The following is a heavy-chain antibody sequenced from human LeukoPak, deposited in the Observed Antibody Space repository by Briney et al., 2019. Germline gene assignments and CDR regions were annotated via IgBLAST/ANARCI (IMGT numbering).Heavy chain of an antibody. CDR1: GYTFTSYD. J-gene: IGHJ4*02. CDR2: MNPNSGNT. D-gene: IGHD6-13*01. Sequence: GASVKVSCMASGYTFTSYDINWVRQATGQGLEWMGWMNPNSGNTAYAQKFQGRVTMTRNTSISTAYMELSSLRSEDTAVYYCARGGTYSSSWNGDYWGQGTLVTVSS. CDR3: ARGGTYSSSWNGDY. V-gene: IGHV1-8*01.